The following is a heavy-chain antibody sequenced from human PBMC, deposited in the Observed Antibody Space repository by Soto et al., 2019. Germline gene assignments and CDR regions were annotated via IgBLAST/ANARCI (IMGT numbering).Heavy chain of an antibody. CDR3: ARFSGSSPRYYYYGMDV. V-gene: IGHV3-53*01. CDR1: GFTVSSNY. J-gene: IGHJ6*02. CDR2: IYSGGST. Sequence: GGSLRLSCAASGFTVSSNYMSWVRQAPGKGLEWVSVIYSGGSTYYADSVKGRFTISRDNSKNTLYLQMNSLRAEDTAVYYCARFSGSSPRYYYYGMDVWGQGTTVTVSS. D-gene: IGHD1-26*01.